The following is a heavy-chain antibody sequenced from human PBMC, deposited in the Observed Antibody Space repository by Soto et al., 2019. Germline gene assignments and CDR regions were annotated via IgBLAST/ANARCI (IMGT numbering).Heavy chain of an antibody. J-gene: IGHJ4*02. D-gene: IGHD3-22*01. Sequence: QVQLVQSGAEEKKPGASVKVSCKASGYTFSTYGIHWVRQAPGQRLEWMGWFNTGNGDTKYSQKFHGRVTLTGDTSASTASKELSGLRSADTAVYYCARVVPLYDRTSPLDYWGQGTLVTVSS. CDR2: FNTGNGDT. CDR3: ARVVPLYDRTSPLDY. V-gene: IGHV1-3*04. CDR1: GYTFSTYG.